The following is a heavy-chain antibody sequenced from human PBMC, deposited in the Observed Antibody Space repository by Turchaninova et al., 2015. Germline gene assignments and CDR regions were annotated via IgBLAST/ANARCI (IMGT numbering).Heavy chain of an antibody. D-gene: IGHD1-14*01. J-gene: IGHJ6*02. CDR2: ISYDGSNK. Sequence: QVQLVESGGGVFQPGRSLGLSLATSGFTFSCFAMHWVRQATGKGLEWVAVISYDGSNKYYADSVKGRFTISRDNSKNTLYLQMNSLRAEDTAVYYCASGNPAYYYYGMDVWGQGTTVTVSS. V-gene: IGHV3-30*01. CDR1: GFTFSCFA. CDR3: ASGNPAYYYYGMDV.